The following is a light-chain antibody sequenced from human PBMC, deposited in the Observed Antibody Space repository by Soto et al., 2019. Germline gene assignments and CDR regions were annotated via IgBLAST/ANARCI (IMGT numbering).Light chain of an antibody. CDR3: QQYGSSPLT. CDR2: GAS. V-gene: IGKV3-20*01. J-gene: IGKJ4*01. Sequence: EIVLTQSPGTLSLSPGERATLSCRASERLSSVYLAWYQQRPGQPPRLLIYGASNRATGIPDRFSGSGSGTDFTLIINRLEPEDVAIYYCQQYGSSPLTFGGGTKVDIK. CDR1: ERLSSVY.